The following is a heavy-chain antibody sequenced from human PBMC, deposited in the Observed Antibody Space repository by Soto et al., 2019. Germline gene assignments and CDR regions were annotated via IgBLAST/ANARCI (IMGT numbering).Heavy chain of an antibody. D-gene: IGHD4-17*01. V-gene: IGHV4-39*01. Sequence: PSETLSLTCTVSGGSISSSSYYWGWIRQPPGKGLEWIGSIYYSGSTYYNPSLKSRVTISVDTSKNQFSLKLSSVTAADTAVYYCARHSIATVTTGVYFDYWGQGTLVTVSS. J-gene: IGHJ4*02. CDR1: GGSISSSSYY. CDR3: ARHSIATVTTGVYFDY. CDR2: IYYSGST.